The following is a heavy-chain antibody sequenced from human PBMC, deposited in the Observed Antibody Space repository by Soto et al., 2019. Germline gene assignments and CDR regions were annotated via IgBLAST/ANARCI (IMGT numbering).Heavy chain of an antibody. Sequence: PGGSLRLSCTASGFTFGDYAMSWVRQAPGKGLEWVGFIRSKAYGGTTEYAASVKGRFTISRDDSKSIAYLQMNSLKTEDTAVYYCTRDRYYYDSSGYLGYWGQGTLVTVSS. V-gene: IGHV3-49*04. CDR3: TRDRYYYDSSGYLGY. CDR2: IRSKAYGGTT. CDR1: GFTFGDYA. J-gene: IGHJ4*02. D-gene: IGHD3-22*01.